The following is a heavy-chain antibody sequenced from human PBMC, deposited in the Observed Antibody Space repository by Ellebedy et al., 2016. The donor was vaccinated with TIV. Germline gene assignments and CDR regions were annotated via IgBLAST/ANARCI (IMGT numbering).Heavy chain of an antibody. D-gene: IGHD6-19*01. J-gene: IGHJ4*02. CDR1: GFPLNKFW. CDR2: IEQDGSAE. V-gene: IGHV3-7*01. Sequence: GGSLRLSCAASGFPLNKFWMSWARQTPGKGLEWVATIEQDGSAEYYVDSVKGRFTVSKDNTKNSVSLQMNSLRADDTAIYYCARDSSGWSRDYWGQGTQVTVSS. CDR3: ARDSSGWSRDY.